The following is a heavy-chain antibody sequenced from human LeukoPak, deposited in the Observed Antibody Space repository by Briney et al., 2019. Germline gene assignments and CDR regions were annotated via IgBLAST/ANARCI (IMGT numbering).Heavy chain of an antibody. D-gene: IGHD3-9*01. V-gene: IGHV3-21*01. Sequence: GGSLRLSCAASGFTFSSYSMNWVRQAPGKGLEWVSSISSTSGYIYYTDSVKGRFTISRDNAKNSLYLKMNRLRAEDTAFYYCARILIFTGYYSDSWGQGTLVTVSS. J-gene: IGHJ5*01. CDR2: ISSTSGYI. CDR1: GFTFSSYS. CDR3: ARILIFTGYYSDS.